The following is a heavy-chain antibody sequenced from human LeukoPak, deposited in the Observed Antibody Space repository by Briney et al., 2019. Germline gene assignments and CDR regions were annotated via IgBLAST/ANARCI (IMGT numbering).Heavy chain of an antibody. CDR3: ASNWFGP. CDR2: IRASDDTT. J-gene: IGHJ5*02. CDR1: GFTFSTSA. Sequence: GGSLTLSCEVFGFTFSTSAMSWVRQAPGQGLEWVSGIRASDDTTYYVDSVQGRFTITRDKSKNNVYLQMHSPRIEATAMYYYASNWFGPWGRGTRVSVFS. V-gene: IGHV3-23*01.